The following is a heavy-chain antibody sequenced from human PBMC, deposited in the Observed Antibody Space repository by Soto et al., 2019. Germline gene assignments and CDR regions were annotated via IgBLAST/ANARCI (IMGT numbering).Heavy chain of an antibody. V-gene: IGHV5-51*01. Sequence: PGESLKISCEGSGYSFATFWIGWVRQMPGKGLEWMGITFPTDSDTRYSPSFQGQVTISADKSISTAYLQWNSLKASDTAIYYCATANGGFDYWGQGTLVTVSS. CDR1: GYSFATFW. CDR2: TFPTDSDT. CDR3: ATANGGFDY. J-gene: IGHJ4*02.